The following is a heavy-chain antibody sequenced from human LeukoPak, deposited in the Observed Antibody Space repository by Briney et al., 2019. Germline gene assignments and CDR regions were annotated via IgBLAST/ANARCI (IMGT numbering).Heavy chain of an antibody. CDR3: AKILNYYYYMDV. J-gene: IGHJ6*03. V-gene: IGHV3-7*01. CDR2: IKQDGSEK. CDR1: GLTFNKYW. Sequence: GGSLRLSCEASGLTFNKYWMTWVRQAPGKGLEWVANIKQDGSEKNYVDSVKGRFTISRDNSKNTLYLQMNSLRAEDTAVYYCAKILNYYYYMDVWGKGTTVTVSS.